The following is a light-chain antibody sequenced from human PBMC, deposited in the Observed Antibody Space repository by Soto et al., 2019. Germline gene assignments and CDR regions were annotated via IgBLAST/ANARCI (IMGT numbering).Light chain of an antibody. V-gene: IGKV3-20*01. CDR1: QSVSSSY. Sequence: EIVLTQSPGTLSLSPGERATLSCRASQSVSSSYLAWYQQKPGQAPRLLIFSASKRATGIPDRFSGSASGTDFTLTISRLEPEDFAVYYCQQYGSSPRTFGQGTKVDIK. J-gene: IGKJ1*01. CDR2: SAS. CDR3: QQYGSSPRT.